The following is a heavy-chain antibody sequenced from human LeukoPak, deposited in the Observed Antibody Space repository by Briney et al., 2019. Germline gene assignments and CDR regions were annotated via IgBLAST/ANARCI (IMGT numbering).Heavy chain of an antibody. CDR3: ARDLAFSRLDY. J-gene: IGHJ4*02. CDR2: INPDGIKR. CDR1: GLTFSSSW. D-gene: IGHD2/OR15-2a*01. Sequence: PGGSLRLSCAVSGLTFSSSWMDWVRQAPGKGLEWVASINPDGIKRYSADSVKGRLTISRDNARNSLYLQMDSLRVEDTAFYYCARDLAFSRLDYWGQGVLVTVSS. V-gene: IGHV3-7*01.